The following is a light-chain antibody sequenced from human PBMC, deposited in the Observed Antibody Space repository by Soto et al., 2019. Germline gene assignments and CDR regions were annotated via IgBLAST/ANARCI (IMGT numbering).Light chain of an antibody. CDR3: MHALQTPT. V-gene: IGKV2-28*01. J-gene: IGKJ4*01. CDR1: QTLLHSNGYNY. Sequence: DIVMTQSPPSLPVTPGEPASFSCRSSQTLLHSNGYNYLDWYLQKPGQSPQLLIYLGSNRASGVPDRFTGSGSGTDFTLKISRVEAEDVGVYYCMHALQTPTLGGGTKVDIK. CDR2: LGS.